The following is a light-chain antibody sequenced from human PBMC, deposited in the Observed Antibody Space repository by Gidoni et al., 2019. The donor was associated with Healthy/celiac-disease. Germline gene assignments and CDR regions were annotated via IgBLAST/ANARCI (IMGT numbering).Light chain of an antibody. V-gene: IGKV1-9*01. CDR2: AAS. Sequence: TITCRASQGISSYLAWYQQKPGKAPKLLLYAASTLQSGVPSWFSGSGSGTDFTLTIRSLQPEDFATYYCQQLNSYPLFXPXTKVDIK. CDR3: QQLNSYPL. CDR1: QGISSY. J-gene: IGKJ3*01.